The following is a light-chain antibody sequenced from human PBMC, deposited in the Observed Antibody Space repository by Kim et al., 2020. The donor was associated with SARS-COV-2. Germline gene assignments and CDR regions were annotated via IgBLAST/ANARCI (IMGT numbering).Light chain of an antibody. V-gene: IGLV3-21*04. CDR1: NIGSKS. Sequence: APGTTARITCGGKNIGSKSVHWYQQKPGQAPVLVIHYDRDRPSGIPERFSGSNSGNTATLTISRVEAGDEADYYCQVWDSSSDHRVFGGGTQLTVL. J-gene: IGLJ3*02. CDR2: YDR. CDR3: QVWDSSSDHRV.